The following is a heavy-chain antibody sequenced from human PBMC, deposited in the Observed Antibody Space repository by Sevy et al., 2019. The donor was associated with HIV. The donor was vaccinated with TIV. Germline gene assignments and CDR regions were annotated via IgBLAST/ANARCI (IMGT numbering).Heavy chain of an antibody. Sequence: ASVKVSCKASGYTFTTHDINWVRQATGRGLEWMGWMNPNSGGAAYALNFQGRVTITRNTSISTAYMELSSLTYEDTAVYYCARGGPRGDSDHHWFDPWGQGTLVTVSS. CDR1: GYTFTTHD. D-gene: IGHD7-27*01. CDR3: ARGGPRGDSDHHWFDP. CDR2: MNPNSGGA. J-gene: IGHJ5*02. V-gene: IGHV1-8*03.